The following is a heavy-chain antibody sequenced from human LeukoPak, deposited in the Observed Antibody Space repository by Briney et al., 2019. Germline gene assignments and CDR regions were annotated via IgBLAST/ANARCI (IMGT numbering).Heavy chain of an antibody. J-gene: IGHJ4*02. CDR2: ISSSSSYI. V-gene: IGHV3-21*04. CDR3: VRDQSYCTSSSCYYYFDY. CDR1: GFTFSSYS. Sequence: GGSLRLSCAASGFTFSSYSMNWVRQAPGKGLEWVSSISSSSSYIYYADSVKGRFAISRDNAKNSLYLQMNSLRAEDSALYYCVRDQSYCTSSSCYYYFDYWGQGTLVTVSS. D-gene: IGHD2-2*01.